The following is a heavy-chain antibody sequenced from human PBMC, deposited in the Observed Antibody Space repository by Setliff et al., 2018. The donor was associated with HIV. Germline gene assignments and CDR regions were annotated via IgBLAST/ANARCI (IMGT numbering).Heavy chain of an antibody. V-gene: IGHV4-4*02. CDR2: VFHSGSA. D-gene: IGHD2-2*01. J-gene: IGHJ3*01. CDR3: ARHICGTTACYAVDV. CDR1: GGPLNSRNW. Sequence: SETLSLTCAVSGGPLNSRNWWSWVRQPPGKGLEWIGEVFHSGSANYNPSLKSRLTISVDTSKNQVSLTLSSVTPADTAVYYCARHICGTTACYAVDVWGPGTMVTVSS.